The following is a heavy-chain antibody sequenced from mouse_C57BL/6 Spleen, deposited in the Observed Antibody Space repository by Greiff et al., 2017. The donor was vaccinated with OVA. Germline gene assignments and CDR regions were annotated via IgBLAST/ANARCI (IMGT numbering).Heavy chain of an antibody. CDR1: GYTFTSYW. V-gene: IGHV1-55*01. D-gene: IGHD1-3*01. Sequence: QVQLQQPGAELVRPGSSVKLSCKASGYTFTSYWITWVKQRPGQGLEWIGDIYPGSGSTNYNEKFKSKATLTVDTSSSTAYMQLSSLTSEDSAVYYCARRGGKASMDYWGQGTSVTVSS. CDR2: IYPGSGST. J-gene: IGHJ4*01. CDR3: ARRGGKASMDY.